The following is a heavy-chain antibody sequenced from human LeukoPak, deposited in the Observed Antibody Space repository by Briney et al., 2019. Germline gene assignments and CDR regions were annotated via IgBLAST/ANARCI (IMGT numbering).Heavy chain of an antibody. V-gene: IGHV3-53*01. D-gene: IGHD2-15*01. CDR2: IYSGDST. CDR1: GFTFSSYG. Sequence: PGRSLRLSCAASGFTFSSYGMHWVRQAPGKGLEWVSVIYSGDSTYHADSVKGRFTISRDNSKNTLFLQMNTLSAEDTAVYYCARLVGITYFDYWGQGTLVTVSS. J-gene: IGHJ4*02. CDR3: ARLVGITYFDY.